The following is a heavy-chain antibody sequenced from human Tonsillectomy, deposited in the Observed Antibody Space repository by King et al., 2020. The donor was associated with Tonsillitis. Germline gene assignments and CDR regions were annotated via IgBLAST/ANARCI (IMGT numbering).Heavy chain of an antibody. V-gene: IGHV1-69*12. CDR1: GGTFSSYA. J-gene: IGHJ4*02. Sequence: QLVQSGAEVKKPGSSVKVSCKASGGTFSSYAISWVRQAPGQGLEWMGGIIPIFGTANYAQKFQGRVTITADESTSTAYMELSSLRSEDTAVYYCARDEPELSRYSSGWWGGFDYWGQGTLVTVSP. CDR3: ARDEPELSRYSSGWWGGFDY. CDR2: IIPIFGTA. D-gene: IGHD6-19*01.